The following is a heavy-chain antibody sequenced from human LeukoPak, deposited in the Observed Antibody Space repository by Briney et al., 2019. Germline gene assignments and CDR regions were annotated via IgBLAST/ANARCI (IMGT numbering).Heavy chain of an antibody. CDR2: IYTGGST. V-gene: IGHV3-66*01. CDR1: GFTVSSNY. D-gene: IGHD3-22*01. Sequence: GGSLRLSCAASGFTVSSNYMSWVRQAPGKGLEWVSVIYTGGSTYSTDSVKGRFTISRDNSRNTLCLQMNSLRGEDTAVYYCARDPKSSGYYFDYWGQGTLVTVSS. J-gene: IGHJ4*02. CDR3: ARDPKSSGYYFDY.